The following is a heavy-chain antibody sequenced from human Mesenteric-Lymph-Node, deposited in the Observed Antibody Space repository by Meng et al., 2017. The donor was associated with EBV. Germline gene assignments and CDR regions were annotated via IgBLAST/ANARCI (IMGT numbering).Heavy chain of an antibody. J-gene: IGHJ4*02. D-gene: IGHD3-10*01. CDR3: ARMIGSGSPFDY. CDR2: ISTYTGNT. V-gene: IGHV1-18*01. Sequence: QVHVVQTGVGWKKPGAAVKFSCKASGYTFTNYGLSWVRKSPGQGLEWMGWISTYTGNTNSAQKVQGRVTMTTDTSTSTAYMELRSLRSDDTAMYYCARMIGSGSPFDYWGQGTLVTVSS. CDR1: GYTFTNYG.